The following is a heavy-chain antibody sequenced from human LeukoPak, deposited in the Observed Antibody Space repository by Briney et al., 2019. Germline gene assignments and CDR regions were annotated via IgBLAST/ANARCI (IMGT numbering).Heavy chain of an antibody. Sequence: GGSLRLSCTVSGFTVSSNSMSWVRQAPGKGLEWVSFIYSDNTHYSDSVKGRFTISRDNSKNTLYLQMNSLRAEDTAVYYCARDRTWRYDSSGYYFDYWGQGTLVTVSS. CDR1: GFTVSSNS. V-gene: IGHV3-53*01. J-gene: IGHJ4*02. CDR3: ARDRTWRYDSSGYYFDY. D-gene: IGHD3-22*01. CDR2: IYSDNT.